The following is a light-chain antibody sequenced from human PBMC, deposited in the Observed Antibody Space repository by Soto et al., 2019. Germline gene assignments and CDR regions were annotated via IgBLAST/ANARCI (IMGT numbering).Light chain of an antibody. CDR3: QQYNNWPPIT. J-gene: IGKJ5*01. CDR2: GAS. Sequence: EMVMTQSPRIWSLSAGERVILSGRASQSVSSNLAWYPQKPGQAPRLLIYGASTRATGIPARFSGSGSGTEFTLTISSLQSGDFAVYYCQQYNNWPPITFGQGPRLEVK. CDR1: QSVSSN. V-gene: IGKV3-15*01.